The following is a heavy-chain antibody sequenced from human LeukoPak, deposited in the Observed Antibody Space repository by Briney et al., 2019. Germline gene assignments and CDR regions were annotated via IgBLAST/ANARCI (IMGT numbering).Heavy chain of an antibody. J-gene: IGHJ4*02. Sequence: GGSLRLSCAASGFTFSNYYVSWIRQAPGKGLEWVSYIVPSGSDVCYADSVKGRFTVSRDNAKNSLFLQMNSLRVEDTAVYYCARAIRGYNNYGEWGQGTLVTVSS. CDR2: IVPSGSDV. CDR3: ARAIRGYNNYGE. CDR1: GFTFSNYY. V-gene: IGHV3-11*01. D-gene: IGHD1-14*01.